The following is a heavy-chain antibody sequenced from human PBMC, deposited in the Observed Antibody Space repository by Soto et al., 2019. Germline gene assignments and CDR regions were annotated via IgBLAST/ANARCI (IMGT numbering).Heavy chain of an antibody. V-gene: IGHV4-4*02. CDR1: GGSISSTNW. CDR3: ATLPPCIEVSLLPIPT. CDR2: IYHTGNT. D-gene: IGHD1-26*01. J-gene: IGHJ4*02. Sequence: QVQLQQSGPRLVKPSGTLSLTCYVSGGSISSTNWWTWVRQPPGKGLEWIGEIYHTGNTNYNPSVRSPVTISADKSNNELSLNLRAVTAADAAVYYCATLPPCIEVSLLPIPTWGQGILVTVSS.